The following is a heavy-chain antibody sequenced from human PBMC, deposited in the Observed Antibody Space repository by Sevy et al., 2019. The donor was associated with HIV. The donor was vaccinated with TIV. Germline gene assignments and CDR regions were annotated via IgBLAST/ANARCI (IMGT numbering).Heavy chain of an antibody. Sequence: ASVKVSCKASGYTFTDYYIHWVRQAPGQGLEWMAWINPNDGVTNYAQRFQGGVTVTRDTSIGPAYMELRRLRSDDTAIYYCARLTTMPTSDLYGMDVWGQGTTVTVSS. J-gene: IGHJ6*02. D-gene: IGHD1-1*01. V-gene: IGHV1-2*02. CDR3: ARLTTMPTSDLYGMDV. CDR1: GYTFTDYY. CDR2: INPNDGVT.